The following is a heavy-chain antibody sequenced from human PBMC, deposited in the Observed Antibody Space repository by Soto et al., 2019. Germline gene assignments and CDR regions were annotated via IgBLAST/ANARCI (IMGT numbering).Heavy chain of an antibody. CDR2: TNSDGSDT. J-gene: IGHJ4*02. CDR3: ARDRGSSLFDY. V-gene: IGHV3-74*01. D-gene: IGHD6-6*01. CDR1: GFTFSSYW. Sequence: VGSLRLSCAASGFTFSSYWMYWVRQAPGKGLVWVSRTNSDGSDTSYADSVKGRFTISRDNAKNTLYLQMNSLRAEDTAVYYCARDRGSSLFDYWGQGTLVTVSS.